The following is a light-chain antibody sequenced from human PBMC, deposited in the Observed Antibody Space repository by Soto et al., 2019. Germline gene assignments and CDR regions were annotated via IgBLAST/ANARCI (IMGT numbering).Light chain of an antibody. CDR2: EVT. J-gene: IGLJ1*01. CDR3: SSYTRDNTLWV. CDR1: SSDVGDYNY. V-gene: IGLV2-14*03. Sequence: QSVLTQPASVSGSPGQSITISCTGTSSDVGDYNYVSWYQQHPDRAPKLMIYEVTNRPSGFSNRFSGSKSANTASLTISGLQAEDEADYCCSSYTRDNTLWVFGTGTKLTVL.